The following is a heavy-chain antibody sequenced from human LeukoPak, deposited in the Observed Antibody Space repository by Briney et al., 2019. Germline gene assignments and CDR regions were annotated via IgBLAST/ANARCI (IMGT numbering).Heavy chain of an antibody. V-gene: IGHV3-23*01. CDR2: ISVSGGST. CDR1: GFTLSSYA. CDR3: AKNGSGTYYNGLY. J-gene: IGHJ4*02. D-gene: IGHD3-10*01. Sequence: PPGGSLRLSCAASGFTLSSYAMTWVRQAPGKGLQWVSTISVSGGSTYYADSVKGRFTISRDTSKSTLYLQMNSLRDEDTAVYYCAKNGSGTYYNGLYWGQGTLVTVSS.